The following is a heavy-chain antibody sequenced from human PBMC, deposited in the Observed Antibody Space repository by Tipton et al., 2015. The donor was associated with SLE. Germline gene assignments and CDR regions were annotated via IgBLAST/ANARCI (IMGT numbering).Heavy chain of an antibody. D-gene: IGHD1-26*01. CDR1: GDTIDGNTYF. CDR3: ARGPAWDPFDY. V-gene: IGHV4-39*07. J-gene: IGHJ4*02. Sequence: TLSLTCTVSGDTIDGNTYFWDWIRQPPGKGLMLIGSISYSGATSYNPSLKSRVTISVDTSKKQFSLKLRSVTAADTAIYYCARGPAWDPFDYWGQGTLVTVSS. CDR2: ISYSGAT.